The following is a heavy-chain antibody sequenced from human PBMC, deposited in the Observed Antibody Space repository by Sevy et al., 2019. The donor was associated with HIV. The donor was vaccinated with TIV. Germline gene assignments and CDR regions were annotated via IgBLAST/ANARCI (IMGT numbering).Heavy chain of an antibody. CDR1: GFTFSDYY. CDR3: AGVGCSISICPEGDAFDI. J-gene: IGHJ3*02. V-gene: IGHV3-11*06. D-gene: IGHD2-2*01. CDR2: ISGSSSYT. Sequence: GGSLRLSCAASGFTFSDYYINWIRQAPGKGLEWVSYISGSSSYTNYADSVKGRFTISRDNAMNSLYLKSNSLRAEDTAGYYCAGVGCSISICPEGDAFDIWGQGTMVTVSS.